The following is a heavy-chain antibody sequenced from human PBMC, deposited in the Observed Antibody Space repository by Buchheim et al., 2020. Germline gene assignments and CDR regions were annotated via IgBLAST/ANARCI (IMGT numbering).Heavy chain of an antibody. Sequence: QVTLRESGPALVKPTQTLTLTCTFSGFSLSTSGMCVSWIRQPPGKALEWLALIDWDDDKYYSTSLKTRLTISKDPSKNQVGLTMTNMDPVDTATYYGARINGGYSYGYQAGMDVWGQGT. CDR3: ARINGGYSYGYQAGMDV. D-gene: IGHD5-18*01. CDR1: GFSLSTSGMC. CDR2: IDWDDDK. J-gene: IGHJ6*02. V-gene: IGHV2-70*01.